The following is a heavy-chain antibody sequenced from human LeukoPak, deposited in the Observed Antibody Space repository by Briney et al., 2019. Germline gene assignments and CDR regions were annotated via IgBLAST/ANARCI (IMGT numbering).Heavy chain of an antibody. V-gene: IGHV3-23*01. Sequence: GGSLRLSCAASGFAFGNYAMGWVRQAPGKGLEWVSGISGSGTTTYYADFVKGRFTISRDNSKNTLYLQINSLGAEDAAIYYCTKGAYDFWSGYYLDYWGQGTLVTVSS. CDR3: TKGAYDFWSGYYLDY. CDR1: GFAFGNYA. J-gene: IGHJ4*02. D-gene: IGHD3-3*01. CDR2: ISGSGTTT.